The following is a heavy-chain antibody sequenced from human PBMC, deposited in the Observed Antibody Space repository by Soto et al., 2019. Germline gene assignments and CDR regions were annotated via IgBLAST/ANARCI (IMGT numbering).Heavy chain of an antibody. J-gene: IGHJ6*02. V-gene: IGHV3-48*02. CDR1: GFTFSSYS. CDR3: ARDHPLFYGDYVYYGMDV. D-gene: IGHD4-17*01. CDR2: ISSSSSSTI. Sequence: GGSLRLSCAASGFTFSSYSMNWVRQAPGKGLEWVSYISSSSSSTIYYADSVKGRFTISRDNAKNSLYLQMNSLRDEDTAVYYCARDHPLFYGDYVYYGMDVWGQGTTVTVSS.